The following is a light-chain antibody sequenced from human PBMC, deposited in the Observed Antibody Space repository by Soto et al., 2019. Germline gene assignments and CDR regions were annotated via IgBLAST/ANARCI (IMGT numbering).Light chain of an antibody. V-gene: IGKV1-12*01. Sequence: DIQMTQSPSSVSASVGDRVTITCRASQGISSSLAWYQQKPMKAPKLLIYAASTLQSGVSSRFSGSGSGTDFTLTISSLQPEDFATYYCQHAKSFPPTFGPGTKVDIK. CDR2: AAS. J-gene: IGKJ3*01. CDR1: QGISSS. CDR3: QHAKSFPPT.